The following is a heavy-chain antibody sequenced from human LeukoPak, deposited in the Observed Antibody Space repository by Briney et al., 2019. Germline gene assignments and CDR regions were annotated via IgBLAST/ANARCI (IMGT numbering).Heavy chain of an antibody. Sequence: PGGSLTLSCAASVFIFISYPIIWVRQAPGKELEWVSYGGSGGTTYYADSVKGRFTVSRDNSKSTLYLQMNSLTAEDTAVYYCAKMRGQYYHSYYTDAWGKGTTVTASS. CDR1: VFIFISYP. CDR2: GGSGGTT. V-gene: IGHV3-23*01. CDR3: AKMRGQYYHSYYTDA. J-gene: IGHJ6*03.